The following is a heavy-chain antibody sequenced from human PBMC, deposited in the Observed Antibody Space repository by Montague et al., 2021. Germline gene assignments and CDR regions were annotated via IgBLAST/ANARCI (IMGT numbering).Heavy chain of an antibody. J-gene: IGHJ6*02. CDR1: GASISDYY. Sequence: SETLSLPFLFSGASISDYYWSWIRQPPGKGLEWVGYIYYSRRTNYNPSLKSRVTISVDTSKNQFSLKLSSVTAADTAFYYCAVTNPYYYYGMDAWGQGTTVTVSS. V-gene: IGHV4-59*01. CDR3: AVTNPYYYYGMDA. D-gene: IGHD1-14*01. CDR2: IYYSRRT.